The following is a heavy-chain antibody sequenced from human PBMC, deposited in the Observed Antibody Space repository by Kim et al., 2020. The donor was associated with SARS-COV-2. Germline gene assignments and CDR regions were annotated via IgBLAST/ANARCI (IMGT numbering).Heavy chain of an antibody. CDR1: GGSISSYY. D-gene: IGHD3-9*01. J-gene: IGHJ4*02. Sequence: SETLSLTCTVSGGSISSYYWSWIRQPPGKGLEWIGYIYYSGSTNYNPSLKSRVTISVDTSKNQFSLKLSSVTAAETAVYYCARHNYNILTGWNPYYFDYWGQGTLVTVSS. CDR3: ARHNYNILTGWNPYYFDY. V-gene: IGHV4-59*08. CDR2: IYYSGST.